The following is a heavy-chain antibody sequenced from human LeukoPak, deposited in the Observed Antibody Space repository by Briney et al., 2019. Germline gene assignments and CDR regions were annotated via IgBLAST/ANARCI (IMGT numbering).Heavy chain of an antibody. D-gene: IGHD3-10*01. CDR1: GFTFSSYS. J-gene: IGHJ4*02. CDR2: ISSSSSYI. Sequence: TGESLRLSCAASGFTFSSYSMNWVRQAPGKGLEWVSSISSSSSYIYYADSVKGRFTISRDNAKNSLYLQMNSLRAEDTAVYYCARMGPGSGSFLWGQGTLVTVSS. V-gene: IGHV3-21*01. CDR3: ARMGPGSGSFL.